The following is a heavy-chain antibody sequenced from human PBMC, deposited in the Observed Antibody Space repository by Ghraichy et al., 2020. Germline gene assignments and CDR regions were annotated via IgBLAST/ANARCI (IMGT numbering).Heavy chain of an antibody. V-gene: IGHV3-48*02. D-gene: IGHD2-21*01. J-gene: IGHJ4*02. CDR2: ISSSSTI. Sequence: GGSLRLSCAASGFTFSSYSMNWVRQAPGKGLEWVSYISSSSTIYYADSVKGRFTISRDNAKNSLYLQMNSLRDEDTAVYYCARDLIVDWGQGTLVTVSS. CDR1: GFTFSSYS. CDR3: ARDLIVD.